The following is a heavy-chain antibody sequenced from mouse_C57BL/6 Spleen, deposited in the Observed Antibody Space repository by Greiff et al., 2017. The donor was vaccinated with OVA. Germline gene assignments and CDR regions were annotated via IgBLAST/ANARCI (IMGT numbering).Heavy chain of an antibody. CDR2: IYPGSGNT. CDR1: GYTFTDYY. Sequence: VQLQQSGAELVRPGASVKLSCKASGYTFTDYYINWVKQRPGQGLEWIARIYPGSGNTYYNEKFKGKATLTAEKSSSTAYMQLSSLTSEDSAVYFCARGLRYAMDYWGQGTSVTVSS. J-gene: IGHJ4*01. V-gene: IGHV1-76*01. D-gene: IGHD2-2*01. CDR3: ARGLRYAMDY.